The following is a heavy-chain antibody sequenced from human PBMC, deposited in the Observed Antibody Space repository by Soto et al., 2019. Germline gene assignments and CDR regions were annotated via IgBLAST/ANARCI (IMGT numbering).Heavy chain of an antibody. J-gene: IGHJ6*02. CDR3: ARDVLRFLEWSNSYYYYYGMDV. D-gene: IGHD3-3*01. V-gene: IGHV3-74*01. CDR1: GFTFSSYW. CDR2: INSDGSST. Sequence: LRLACAASGFTFSSYWMHWVRQAPVKGLVGVSRINSDGSSTSYADSVKGRFTISRDNAKNTLYLQMNSLRAEDTAVYYCARDVLRFLEWSNSYYYYYGMDVWGQGTTVTVYS.